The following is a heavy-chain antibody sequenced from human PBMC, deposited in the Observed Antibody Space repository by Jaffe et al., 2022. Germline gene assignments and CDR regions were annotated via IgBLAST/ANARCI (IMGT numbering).Heavy chain of an antibody. CDR2: IYYSGST. V-gene: IGHV4-39*01. J-gene: IGHJ4*02. D-gene: IGHD5-12*01. CDR1: GGSISSSSYY. CDR3: ARQSGYDLALSYFDY. Sequence: QLQLQESGPGLVKPSETLSLTCTVSGGSISSSSYYWGWIRQPPGKGLEWIGSIYYSGSTYYNPSLKSRVTISVDTSKNQFSLKLSSVTAADTAVYYCARQSGYDLALSYFDYWGQGTLVTVSS.